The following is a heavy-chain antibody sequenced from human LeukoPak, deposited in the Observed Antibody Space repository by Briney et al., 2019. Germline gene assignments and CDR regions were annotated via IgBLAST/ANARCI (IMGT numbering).Heavy chain of an antibody. J-gene: IGHJ4*02. CDR2: INPNSGGT. V-gene: IGHV1-2*02. Sequence: ASVKVSCKASGYTFTGYYMHWVRQAPGQGLEWMGWINPNSGGTNYAQKFQGRVTMTRDTSISTAYMELSRPRSDDTAVYYCAREEWVAVAGPFDYWGQGTLVTVSS. D-gene: IGHD6-19*01. CDR3: AREEWVAVAGPFDY. CDR1: GYTFTGYY.